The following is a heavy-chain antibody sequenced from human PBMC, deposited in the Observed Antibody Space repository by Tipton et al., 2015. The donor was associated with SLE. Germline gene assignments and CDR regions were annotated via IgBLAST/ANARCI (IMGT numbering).Heavy chain of an antibody. CDR1: GFTFHEYA. CDR3: ARGSHFSLNNWNAGGFDY. V-gene: IGHV3-23*01. CDR2: ISGDGGTT. J-gene: IGHJ4*02. D-gene: IGHD1-20*01. Sequence: SLRLSCSASGFTFHEYAMTWVRQAPGKGLQWVCSISGDGGTTYYSDSVKGRFTVSRDNAKNSLYLQMDSLRDEDTAVYYCARGSHFSLNNWNAGGFDYWGQGTLVTVSS.